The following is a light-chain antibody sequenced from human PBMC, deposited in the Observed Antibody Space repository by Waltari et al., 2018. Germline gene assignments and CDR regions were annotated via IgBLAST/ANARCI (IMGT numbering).Light chain of an antibody. V-gene: IGLV1-44*01. CDR2: SNN. CDR3: AAWDDSLNGWV. CDR1: SSNIGSHT. Sequence: QSVLTQPPSASGTPGQRVTISCSGSSSNIGSHTVNWYQQLPGTAPKLLSYSNNQRPLGVPDRFSGSKSGTSASLAISGLQSEDEADYYCAAWDDSLNGWVFGGGTKLTVL. J-gene: IGLJ3*02.